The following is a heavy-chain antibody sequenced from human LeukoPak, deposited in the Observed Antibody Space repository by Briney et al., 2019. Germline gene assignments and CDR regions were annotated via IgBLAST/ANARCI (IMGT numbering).Heavy chain of an antibody. V-gene: IGHV4-30-4*08. CDR2: IYYSGST. Sequence: SETLSLTCTVSGGSISSGDYYWSWIRQPPGKGLEWIGYIYYSGSTYYNPSLKSRVTISVDTSKNQFSLKLSSVTAADTAVYYCAGGLWSTYYFDYWGQGTLVTVSS. CDR3: AGGLWSTYYFDY. J-gene: IGHJ4*02. CDR1: GGSISSGDYY. D-gene: IGHD5-18*01.